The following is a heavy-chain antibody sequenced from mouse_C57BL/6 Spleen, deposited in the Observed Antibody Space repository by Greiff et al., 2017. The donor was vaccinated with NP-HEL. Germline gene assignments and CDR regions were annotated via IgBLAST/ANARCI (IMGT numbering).Heavy chain of an antibody. CDR1: GFTFSDYG. CDR3: ARETAQASDY. V-gene: IGHV5-17*01. Sequence: EVKLVESGGGLVKPGGSLKLSCAASGFTFSDYGMHWVRQAPEKGLEWVAYISSGSSTIYYADTVKGRFTISRDNAKNTLFLQMTSLRSEDTAMYYCARETAQASDYWGQGTTLTVSS. CDR2: ISSGSSTI. D-gene: IGHD3-2*02. J-gene: IGHJ2*01.